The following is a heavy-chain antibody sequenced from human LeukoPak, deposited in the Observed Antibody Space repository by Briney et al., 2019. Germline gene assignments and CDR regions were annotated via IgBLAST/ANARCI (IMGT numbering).Heavy chain of an antibody. J-gene: IGHJ4*02. CDR2: ISGSGGST. CDR3: AKAQGGYSYFDY. Sequence: GGSLRLSCAASGFTFSNYAMNWVRQAPGKGLEWVSGISGSGGSTYYADSVKGRFTISRDNSKNTLYLQMNSLRAEDTAVYYCAKAQGGYSYFDYWGQGTLVTVSS. V-gene: IGHV3-23*01. CDR1: GFTFSNYA. D-gene: IGHD3-22*01.